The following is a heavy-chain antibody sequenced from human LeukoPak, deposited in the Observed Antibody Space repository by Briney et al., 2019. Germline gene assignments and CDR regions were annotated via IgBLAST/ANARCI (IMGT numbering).Heavy chain of an antibody. CDR2: IIPIFGTA. D-gene: IGHD3-10*01. V-gene: IGHV1-69*13. J-gene: IGHJ6*02. Sequence: SVKVSCKASGGTFSSYAISWVRQAPGQGLEWMGGIIPIFGTANYAQKFQGRVTITADESTSTAYMELSSLRSEDTAVYYCARGSRNYYGSGSYYPYYYYGTDVWGQGTTVTVSS. CDR3: ARGSRNYYGSGSYYPYYYYGTDV. CDR1: GGTFSSYA.